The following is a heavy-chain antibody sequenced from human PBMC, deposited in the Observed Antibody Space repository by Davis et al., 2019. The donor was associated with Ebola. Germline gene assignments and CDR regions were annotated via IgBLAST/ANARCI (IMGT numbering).Heavy chain of an antibody. CDR1: GFTFSSYG. J-gene: IGHJ4*02. CDR2: IWYDGSNK. CDR3: AKGDSNSPFFF. V-gene: IGHV3-33*06. D-gene: IGHD6-6*01. Sequence: GESLKISCAASGFTFSSYGMHWVRQAPGKGLEWVAVIWYDGSNKYYADSVKGRFTISRDNSKNTVYLQMNSLRAEDTAVYYCAKGDSNSPFFFWGQGTLVTVSS.